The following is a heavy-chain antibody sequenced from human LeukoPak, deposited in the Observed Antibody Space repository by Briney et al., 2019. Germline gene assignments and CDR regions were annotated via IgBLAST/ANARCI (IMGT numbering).Heavy chain of an antibody. CDR3: TTYDVVVVVAARFVDY. J-gene: IGHJ4*02. V-gene: IGHV3-15*01. Sequence: GGALRLSCAASGFTFRNAWISWVRQAPGKGLEWVGRIKSKTDGGTTDYAAPVKGRFTISRDDSKNTLYLQMNSLKTEDTAVYYCTTYDVVVVVAARFVDYWGQGTLVTVSS. CDR1: GFTFRNAW. D-gene: IGHD2-15*01. CDR2: IKSKTDGGTT.